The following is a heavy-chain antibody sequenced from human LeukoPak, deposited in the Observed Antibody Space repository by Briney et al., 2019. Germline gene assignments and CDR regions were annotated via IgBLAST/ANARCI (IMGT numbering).Heavy chain of an antibody. J-gene: IGHJ6*02. CDR1: GGSISSGGYY. CDR3: ARDISSPGYDSSGYYGTHYYGMDV. Sequence: SQTLSLTCTVSGGSISSGGYYWSWIRQHPGKGLEWIGYIYYSGSTYYNPYLKSRVTISVDTSKNQFSLKLSSVTAADTAVYYCARDISSPGYDSSGYYGTHYYGMDVWGQGTTVTVSS. CDR2: IYYSGST. D-gene: IGHD3-22*01. V-gene: IGHV4-31*03.